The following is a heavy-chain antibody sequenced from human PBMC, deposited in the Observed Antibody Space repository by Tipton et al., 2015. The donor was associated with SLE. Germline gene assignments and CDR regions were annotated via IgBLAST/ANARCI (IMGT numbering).Heavy chain of an antibody. J-gene: IGHJ3*02. CDR3: AREGYSSSRGAFDI. V-gene: IGHV3-21*01. D-gene: IGHD6-13*01. CDR2: ISSSSSYI. Sequence: SLRLSCAASGFTFSDYYMNWVRQAPGKGLEWVSSISSSSSYIYYADSVKGRFTISRDNAKNSLYLQMNSLRAEDTAVYYCAREGYSSSRGAFDIWGQGTMVTVSS. CDR1: GFTFSDYY.